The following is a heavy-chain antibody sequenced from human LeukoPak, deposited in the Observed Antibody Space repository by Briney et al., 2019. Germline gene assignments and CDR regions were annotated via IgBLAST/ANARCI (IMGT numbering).Heavy chain of an antibody. J-gene: IGHJ4*02. D-gene: IGHD6-19*01. V-gene: IGHV4-4*07. CDR1: GGSISSYY. CDR2: IYTSGST. Sequence: PSETLSLTCTVSGGSISSYYWSWIRQPAGKGLEWIGRIYTSGSTNYNPSLKSRVTMSVDTSKNQFSLKLSSVTAADTAAYYCARAGSSGWYNYFDYWGQGTLVTVSS. CDR3: ARAGSSGWYNYFDY.